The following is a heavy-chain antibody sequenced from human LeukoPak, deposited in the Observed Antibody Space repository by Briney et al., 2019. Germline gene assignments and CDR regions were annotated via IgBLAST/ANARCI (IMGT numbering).Heavy chain of an antibody. Sequence: GGSLRLSCAASGFTFSSYWMHWVRQAPGKGLAWVSVIYSGGSTYYTDSVKGRFTISRDNSKNTLYLHMNSLRAEDTAVYYCARGGGSPYYYYGMDVWGQGTTVTVSS. V-gene: IGHV3-53*01. D-gene: IGHD1-26*01. CDR3: ARGGGSPYYYYGMDV. CDR2: IYSGGST. J-gene: IGHJ6*02. CDR1: GFTFSSYW.